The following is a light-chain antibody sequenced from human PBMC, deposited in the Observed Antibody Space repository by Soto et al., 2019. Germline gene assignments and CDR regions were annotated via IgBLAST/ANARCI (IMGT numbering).Light chain of an antibody. CDR2: TAS. V-gene: IGKV1-39*01. J-gene: IGKJ4*01. CDR1: QSISRF. Sequence: DIQMTQSPSSLSASVGDRVTITCRASQSISRFLNWYQQKPGKAPKLLIYTASTLQSGVPSRFGGSGSGTDFTLTISSLQPEDSATYYCQQSYSTPPLTFGGGTKVEIE. CDR3: QQSYSTPPLT.